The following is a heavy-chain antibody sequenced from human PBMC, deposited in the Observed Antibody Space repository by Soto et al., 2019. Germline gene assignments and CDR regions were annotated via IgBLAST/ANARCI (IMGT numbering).Heavy chain of an antibody. V-gene: IGHV3-11*01. CDR2: ISSSGSTI. CDR1: GFTFSDCY. Sequence: GGSLRLSCAASGFTFSDCYMSWIRQAPGKGLEWVSYISSSGSTIYYADSVKGRFTISRDNAKNSLYLQINSLRAEDTAVYYCATVPRGIARGAFDIWGQGTMVTVSS. J-gene: IGHJ3*02. CDR3: ATVPRGIARGAFDI. D-gene: IGHD6-13*01.